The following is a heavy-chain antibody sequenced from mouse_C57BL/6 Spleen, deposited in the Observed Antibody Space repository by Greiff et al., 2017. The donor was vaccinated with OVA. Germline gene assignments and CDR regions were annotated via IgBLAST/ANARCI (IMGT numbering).Heavy chain of an antibody. V-gene: IGHV14-4*01. CDR1: GFNIKDDY. CDR3: TDGSSSFAD. J-gene: IGHJ3*01. D-gene: IGHD2-3*01. Sequence: EVHLVESGAELVRPGASVKLSCTASGFNIKDDYMHWVKQRPEQGLEWIGWIDPENGDTEYASKFQGKATITADTSSNTAYLQLSSLTSEDTAVYYCTDGSSSFADWGQGTLVTVSA. CDR2: IDPENGDT.